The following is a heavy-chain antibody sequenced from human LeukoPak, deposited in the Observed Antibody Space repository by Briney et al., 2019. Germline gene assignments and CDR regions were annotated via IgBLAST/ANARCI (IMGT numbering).Heavy chain of an antibody. D-gene: IGHD3-22*01. J-gene: IGHJ3*02. V-gene: IGHV3-53*01. CDR2: IYSDGTT. CDR1: WFSVRTDY. Sequence: GGSLSLSCAASWFSVRTDYMSWVRQAPGEWLGWVSDIYSDGTTRYADSVEARFTISRDNSENTLYLKMNSLRVEDTAVFTCARAVPHNYYNDRRGYYGDAFDIGGQGTLVTVYS. CDR3: ARAVPHNYYNDRRGYYGDAFDI.